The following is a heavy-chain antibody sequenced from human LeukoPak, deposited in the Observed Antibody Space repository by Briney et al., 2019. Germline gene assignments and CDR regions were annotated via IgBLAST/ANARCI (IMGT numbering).Heavy chain of an antibody. CDR1: GGSLSSYY. Sequence: PSETLSLPCTVSGGSLSSYYWSWIRHPPGKGLEWIGYIYSTWSANYNPSLKSRVTLSVDTAKNQFSLKLNSVTAADTAVYYCARMGGYSGYATHWGQGTLVTVSS. CDR2: IYSTWSA. V-gene: IGHV4-59*08. D-gene: IGHD5-12*01. J-gene: IGHJ4*02. CDR3: ARMGGYSGYATH.